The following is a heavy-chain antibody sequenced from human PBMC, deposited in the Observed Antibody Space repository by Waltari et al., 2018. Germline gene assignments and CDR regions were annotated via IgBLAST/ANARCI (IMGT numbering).Heavy chain of an antibody. CDR3: AAAGYSSGWPNWFDP. J-gene: IGHJ5*02. D-gene: IGHD6-19*01. V-gene: IGHV1-58*02. CDR2: IVVGSGNT. Sequence: QMQLVQSGPEVKKPGTSVKVSCKASGFTFTSSAMQWVRQARGQRLEGIGLIVVGSGNTNYAQKFQERVTITRDMSTSTVYMELRSLRSEDTAVYYCAAAGYSSGWPNWFDPWGQGTLVTVSS. CDR1: GFTFTSSA.